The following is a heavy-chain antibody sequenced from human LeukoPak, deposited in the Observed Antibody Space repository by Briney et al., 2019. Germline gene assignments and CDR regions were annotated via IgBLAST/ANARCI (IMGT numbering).Heavy chain of an antibody. CDR3: TTDRMTRNGFFDY. V-gene: IGHV3-15*01. CDR1: GFSFRDAY. Sequence: ARSLRLSSTTSGFSFRDAYMSWVRQAPGKGLEWVGRVKSRADGGSTDYAGPVKGRFSISRDDSKNIVYLEMDSLKTDDTAVYYCTTDRMTRNGFFDYWGQGMQVIVSS. D-gene: IGHD1-1*01. J-gene: IGHJ4*02. CDR2: VKSRADGGST.